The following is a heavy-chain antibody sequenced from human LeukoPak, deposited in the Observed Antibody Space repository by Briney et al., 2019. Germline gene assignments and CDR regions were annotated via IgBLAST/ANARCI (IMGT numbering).Heavy chain of an antibody. D-gene: IGHD3-3*01. CDR3: ANPFSYDFWSGYYSDAFDI. CDR1: GFTFSSYG. V-gene: IGHV3-30*18. Sequence: GGSLRLSCAASGFTFSSYGMHWVRQAPGKGLEWVAVISYDGSNKYYADSVKGRFTISRDNSKTTLYLQMNSLRAEDTAVYYCANPFSYDFWSGYYSDAFDIWGQGTMVTVSS. CDR2: ISYDGSNK. J-gene: IGHJ3*02.